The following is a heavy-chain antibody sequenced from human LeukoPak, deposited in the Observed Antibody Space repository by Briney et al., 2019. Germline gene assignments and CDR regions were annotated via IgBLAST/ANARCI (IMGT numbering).Heavy chain of an antibody. CDR3: ASPGGGPTDY. J-gene: IGHJ4*02. CDR2: IYYSGST. D-gene: IGHD3-16*01. CDR1: GSSISSGGYY. V-gene: IGHV4-39*01. Sequence: NSSETLSLTCTVSGSSISSGGYYWGWIRQPPGKGLEWIGSIYYSGSTYYNPSLKSRVTILVDTSKNQFSLKLSSVTAADTAVYYCASPGGGPTDYWGQGTLVTVSS.